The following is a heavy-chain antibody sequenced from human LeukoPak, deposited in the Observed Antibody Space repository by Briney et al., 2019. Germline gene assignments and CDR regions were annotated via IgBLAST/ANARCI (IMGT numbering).Heavy chain of an antibody. J-gene: IGHJ6*02. Sequence: SQTLSLTCAISGDSVSGNSVGWHWIRQSPSRGLEWLGRTYYRSKWYNDYAVSVKSRITIIPDTSKNQFSLQLNSVTPEDTAVYCCARSYHYAMDVWGQGTTVTVSS. V-gene: IGHV6-1*01. CDR2: TYYRSKWYN. CDR3: ARSYHYAMDV. CDR1: GDSVSGNSVG. D-gene: IGHD3-16*02.